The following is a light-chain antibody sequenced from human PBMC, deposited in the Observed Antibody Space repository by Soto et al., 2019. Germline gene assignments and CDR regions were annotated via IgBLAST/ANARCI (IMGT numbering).Light chain of an antibody. V-gene: IGLV3-1*01. Sequence: SYELTQPPSVSVSPGQTASITCSGDKLGDKYACWYQQKPGQSPVLVIYQDSKRPSGIPERFSGSNSGNTATLTISGTQAMDEADYYCQAWDSSIEGVVFGGATKVTVL. J-gene: IGLJ2*01. CDR2: QDS. CDR3: QAWDSSIEGVV. CDR1: KLGDKY.